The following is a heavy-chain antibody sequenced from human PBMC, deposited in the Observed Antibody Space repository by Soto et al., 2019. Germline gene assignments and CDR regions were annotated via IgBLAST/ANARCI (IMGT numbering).Heavy chain of an antibody. CDR3: ARDGSGRYYDFWSGYYVPWFDP. Sequence: SLKVSCKASGGTFSSYAISWVRQAPGQGLEWMGGIIPIFGTANYAQKFQGRVTITADESTSTAYMELSSLRSEDTAVYYCARDGSGRYYDFWSGYYVPWFDPWGQGTLVTVSS. CDR1: GGTFSSYA. J-gene: IGHJ5*02. CDR2: IIPIFGTA. D-gene: IGHD3-3*01. V-gene: IGHV1-69*13.